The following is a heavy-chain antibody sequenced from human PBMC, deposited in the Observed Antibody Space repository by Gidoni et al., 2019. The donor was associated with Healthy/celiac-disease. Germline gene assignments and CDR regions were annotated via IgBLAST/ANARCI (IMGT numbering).Heavy chain of an antibody. Sequence: EVQLGQSGAEVKKPGESLRISCKGSGYSLTSYWISWVRQMPGKGLEWMGRIDPSDSYTNYSPSFPCHVTISADKSISTASLQWSSLKASDTSMYYCARSVLGGYSYDGDYWGQGTLVTVSS. V-gene: IGHV5-10-1*03. CDR3: ARSVLGGYSYDGDY. D-gene: IGHD5-18*01. J-gene: IGHJ4*02. CDR2: IDPSDSYT. CDR1: GYSLTSYW.